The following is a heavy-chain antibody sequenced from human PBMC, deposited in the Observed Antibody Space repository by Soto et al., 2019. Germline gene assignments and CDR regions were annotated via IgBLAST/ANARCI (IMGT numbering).Heavy chain of an antibody. V-gene: IGHV1-18*01. CDR3: ARDRDVSEYSSGGAFDY. D-gene: IGHD6-25*01. CDR1: GYTFTSYG. CDR2: ISAYNGNT. J-gene: IGHJ4*02. Sequence: QVQLVQSGAEVKKPGASVKVSCKASGYTFTSYGISWVRQAPGQGLEWMGWISAYNGNTNYAQKLQGRVTMTTDTSTSTADMELRSLRSDDTAVYYCARDRDVSEYSSGGAFDYWGQGTLVTVSS.